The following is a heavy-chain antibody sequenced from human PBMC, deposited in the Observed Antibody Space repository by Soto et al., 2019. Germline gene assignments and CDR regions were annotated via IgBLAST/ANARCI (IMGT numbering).Heavy chain of an antibody. CDR2: ISGSGGST. CDR3: AKGSDYDILTGYYQFDY. CDR1: GFTFSSYA. V-gene: IGHV3-23*01. J-gene: IGHJ4*02. D-gene: IGHD3-9*01. Sequence: GWSLRLSCAASGFTFSSYAMSWVRQAPGKGLEWVSAISGSGGSTYYADSVKGRFTISRDNSKNTLYLQMNSLRAEDTAVYYCAKGSDYDILTGYYQFDYWGQGTLVTVSS.